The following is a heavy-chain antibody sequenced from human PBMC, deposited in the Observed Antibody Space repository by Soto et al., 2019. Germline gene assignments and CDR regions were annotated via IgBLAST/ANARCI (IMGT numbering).Heavy chain of an antibody. V-gene: IGHV4-31*03. CDR1: GGSISSGGYY. CDR2: IYYSGST. Sequence: QVQLQESGPGLVKPSQTLSLTCTVSGGSISSGGYYWSWIRQHPGKGLEWIGYIYYSGSTYYNPSLKSRVTLALDKSKNQSSLKLSSVTAADSAVYYCARLLWFWERLWFDPWGQGTLVTVSS. CDR3: ARLLWFWERLWFDP. D-gene: IGHD3-10*01. J-gene: IGHJ5*02.